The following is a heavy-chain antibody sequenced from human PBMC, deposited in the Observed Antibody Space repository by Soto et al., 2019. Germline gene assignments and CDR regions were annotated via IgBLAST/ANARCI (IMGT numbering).Heavy chain of an antibody. CDR3: ARDPVYEGGTYGESGFDY. J-gene: IGHJ4*02. CDR1: GFTFSSYG. V-gene: IGHV3-33*01. CDR2: IWYDGSNK. D-gene: IGHD3-10*01. Sequence: QVQLVESGGGVVQPGRSLRLSCAASGFTFSSYGMHWVRQAPGKGLEWVAVIWYDGSNKYYADSVKGRFTISRDNSKNTLYLQMNSLRAEDTAVYYCARDPVYEGGTYGESGFDYWGQGTLVTVSS.